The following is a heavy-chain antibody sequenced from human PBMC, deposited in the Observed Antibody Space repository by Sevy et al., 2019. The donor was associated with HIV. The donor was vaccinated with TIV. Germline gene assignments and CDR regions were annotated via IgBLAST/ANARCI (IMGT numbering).Heavy chain of an antibody. V-gene: IGHV4-30-4*01. D-gene: IGHD3-10*01. CDR3: ARAPADYYGSGSYYFYYGMDV. J-gene: IGHJ6*02. CDR2: IYYSGST. CDR1: GGSISSGDYY. Sequence: SETLSLTCTVSGGSISSGDYYWSWIRQPPGKGLEWIGYIYYSGSTYYNPSLKSRVTISVDTSKNQFSLKLSSVTAADTAVYYCARAPADYYGSGSYYFYYGMDVSGQGTTVTVSS.